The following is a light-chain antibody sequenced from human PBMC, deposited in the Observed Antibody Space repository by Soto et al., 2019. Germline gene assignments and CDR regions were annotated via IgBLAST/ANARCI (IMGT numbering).Light chain of an antibody. V-gene: IGKV3-20*01. Sequence: EIVLTQSAATVPLSPVERHTLSCGASQSVSSSYLAWYQQKPGQAPRLLIYGTSNRATGIPDRFSGSGSGTDFSLTISSLEPGDLAVYYCQQYGSSPRTFGQGNKVDI. J-gene: IGKJ1*01. CDR1: QSVSSSY. CDR2: GTS. CDR3: QQYGSSPRT.